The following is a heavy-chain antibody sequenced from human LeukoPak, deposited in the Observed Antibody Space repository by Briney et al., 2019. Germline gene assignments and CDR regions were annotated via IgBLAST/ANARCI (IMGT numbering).Heavy chain of an antibody. CDR3: AKDGKRITMIGVVRRGHYPDY. D-gene: IGHD3-22*01. J-gene: IGHJ4*02. V-gene: IGHV1-46*01. CDR1: GYTFTSYY. Sequence: ASVKVSCKASGYTFTSYYMYWVRQAPGQGLEWMGIINPSGDNTNYAQKFQGRVTMTRDMSTTTVYMELSSLRSEDTAVYYCAKDGKRITMIGVVRRGHYPDYWGQGTLVTVSS. CDR2: INPSGDNT.